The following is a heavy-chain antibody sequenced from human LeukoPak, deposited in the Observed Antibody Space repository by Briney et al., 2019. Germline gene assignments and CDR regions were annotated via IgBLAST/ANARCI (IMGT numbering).Heavy chain of an antibody. CDR1: GFTFTSYS. CDR3: ARAGYDILTGYYYYFDY. V-gene: IGHV3-23*01. J-gene: IGHJ4*02. D-gene: IGHD3-9*01. Sequence: GGSLRLSCAASGFTFTSYSMNWVRQAPGKGLEWVSTISGGGGSTYYADSVKGRSTISRDNSKNTLYLQMNSLRAEDTAVYYCARAGYDILTGYYYYFDYWGQGTLVTVSS. CDR2: ISGGGGST.